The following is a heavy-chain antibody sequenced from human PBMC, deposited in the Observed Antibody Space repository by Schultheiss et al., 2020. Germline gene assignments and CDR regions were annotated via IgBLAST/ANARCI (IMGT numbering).Heavy chain of an antibody. J-gene: IGHJ4*02. V-gene: IGHV4-59*01. CDR2: IYYSGST. Sequence: SQTLSLTCTVSGGSISSYYWSWIRQPPGKGLEWIGYIYYSGSTNYNPSLKSRVTISVDTSKNQFSLKLSSVTAADTAVYYCARDTSGWYDYWGQGTLVTVSS. CDR1: GGSISSYY. CDR3: ARDTSGWYDY. D-gene: IGHD6-19*01.